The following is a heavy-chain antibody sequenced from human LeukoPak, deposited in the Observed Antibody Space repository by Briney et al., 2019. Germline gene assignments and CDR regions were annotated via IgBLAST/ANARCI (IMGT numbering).Heavy chain of an antibody. V-gene: IGHV3-30*02. CDR3: AKKTGTRDYFDY. CDR1: GFTFSSYG. Sequence: PGGFLRLSCAASGFTFSSYGMHWVRQAPGKGLEWVAFIRYDGSNKYYADSVKGRFTISRDNSKNTLYLQMNSLRAEDTAVYYCAKKTGTRDYFDYWGQGTLVTVSS. CDR2: IRYDGSNK. J-gene: IGHJ4*02. D-gene: IGHD1-7*01.